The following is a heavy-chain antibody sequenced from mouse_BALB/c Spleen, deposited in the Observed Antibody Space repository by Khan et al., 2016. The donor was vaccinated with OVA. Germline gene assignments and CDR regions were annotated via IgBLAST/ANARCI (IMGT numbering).Heavy chain of an antibody. CDR3: ARRGRYGIFTY. J-gene: IGHJ3*01. D-gene: IGHD2-1*01. CDR2: IDPSTDYT. Sequence: QIQLVQSGAELAQPGASVKMSCKASGYTFTAYWVHWVKQRPGQGLEWIGYIDPSTDYTAYNQRFKDKATLTTDKSSSTAYMQLSSLTSRDSAVDYCARRGRYGIFTYWGQGTLVTVSA. CDR1: GYTFTAYW. V-gene: IGHV1-7*01.